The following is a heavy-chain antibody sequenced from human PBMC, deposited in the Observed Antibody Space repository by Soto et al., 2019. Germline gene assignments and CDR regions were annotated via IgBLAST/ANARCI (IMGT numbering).Heavy chain of an antibody. CDR1: GYNFTRYG. D-gene: IGHD1-1*01. CDR3: ARHRLTFFSSALPTAPYNGMDV. J-gene: IGHJ6*02. Sequence: QVQLVQSGAEVKVPGASVKASCKTFGYNFTRYGISWVRQAPGQGLEWMGWIGAYKDNTRYAQKVQGRVTMTTDTSAGTDYVELRSLRSDDTAVYYCARHRLTFFSSALPTAPYNGMDVWGQGTTVTVSS. CDR2: IGAYKDNT. V-gene: IGHV1-18*01.